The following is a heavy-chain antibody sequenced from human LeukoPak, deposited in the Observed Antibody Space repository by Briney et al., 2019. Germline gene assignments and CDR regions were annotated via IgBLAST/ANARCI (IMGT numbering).Heavy chain of an antibody. CDR2: ISGSGGST. V-gene: IGHV3-23*01. CDR1: GFSLSAYG. J-gene: IGHJ4*02. D-gene: IGHD3-9*01. CDR3: AKDNYDILTGYYQDY. Sequence: GRSLRLSCAASGFSLSAYGVHWVRQAPGKGLEWVSAISGSGGSTYYADSVKGRFTISRDNSKNTLYLQMNSLRAEDTAVYYCAKDNYDILTGYYQDYWGQGTLVTVSS.